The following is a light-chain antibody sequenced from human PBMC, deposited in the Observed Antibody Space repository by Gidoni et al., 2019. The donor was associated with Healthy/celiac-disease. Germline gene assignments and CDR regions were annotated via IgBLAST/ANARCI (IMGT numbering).Light chain of an antibody. CDR3: AAWDDSLSGWV. Sequence: QSVLTQPPSASGTPGQRVTISCSGSSSNIGSNYVYWYQQLPGTAPKLLIYSNNQRPSGGPDRVSGSKSGTSASLAISGLRSEDEADYYCAAWDDSLSGWVFGGGTKLTVL. CDR1: SSNIGSNY. CDR2: SNN. V-gene: IGLV1-47*02. J-gene: IGLJ3*02.